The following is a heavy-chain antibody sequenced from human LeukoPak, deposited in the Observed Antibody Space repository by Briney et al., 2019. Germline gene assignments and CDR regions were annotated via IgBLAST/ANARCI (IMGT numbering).Heavy chain of an antibody. V-gene: IGHV3-53*01. CDR3: ARAAMEN. CDR2: LYTGGDT. D-gene: IGHD5-18*01. J-gene: IGHJ4*02. Sequence: PGGSLRLSCAVSGFSASAHYMSWVRQAPGKGLECVSFLYTGGDTYYADSVKGRFTISRDNSKNTLYLQMNSLRAEDTAVYYCARAAMENWGQGTLVTVSS. CDR1: GFSASAHY.